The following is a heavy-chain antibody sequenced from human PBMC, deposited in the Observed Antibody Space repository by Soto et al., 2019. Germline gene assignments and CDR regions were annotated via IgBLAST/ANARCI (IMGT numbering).Heavy chain of an antibody. V-gene: IGHV1-2*02. CDR2: VNPNTGVT. D-gene: IGHD3-9*01. CDR1: GYTFTAFY. J-gene: IGHJ5*02. CDR3: TTLRLDP. Sequence: ASVKGSFKASGYTFTAFYRNWVRQAPGQGLEWMGWVNPNTGVTKYAQKFRGRVTMTRDTSINTAYMELSGLTSDDTAVYYCTTLRLDPWGQGTLVTVSS.